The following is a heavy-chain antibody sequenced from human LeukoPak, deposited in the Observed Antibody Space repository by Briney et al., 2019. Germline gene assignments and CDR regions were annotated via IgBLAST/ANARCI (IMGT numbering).Heavy chain of an antibody. D-gene: IGHD3-10*01. Sequence: PSETLSLTCTVSGDFVSSGSYYWSWLRQPPGKGLEWIGYNYHSGNNNYNPSLESRVTISVGTSENQFSLTLTSVTAADTAVYYCARDRGYYGSKSYSQGSYFDYWGRGSLVTVSS. CDR2: NYHSGNN. CDR3: ARDRGYYGSKSYSQGSYFDY. J-gene: IGHJ4*02. V-gene: IGHV4-61*01. CDR1: GDFVSSGSYY.